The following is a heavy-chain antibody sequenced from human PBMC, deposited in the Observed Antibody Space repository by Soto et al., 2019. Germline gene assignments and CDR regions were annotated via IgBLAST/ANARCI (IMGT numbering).Heavy chain of an antibody. CDR1: GGSFSGYY. CDR3: ARDAGESGFTGYYYMDV. J-gene: IGHJ6*03. CDR2: INHSGST. Sequence: SETLSLTCAVYGGSFSGYYWSWIRQPPGKGLEWIGEINHSGSTNYNPSLKSRVTISVDTSKNQFSLKLSSVTAADTAVYYCARDAGESGFTGYYYMDVWGKGTTVTVSS. D-gene: IGHD3-16*01. V-gene: IGHV4-34*09.